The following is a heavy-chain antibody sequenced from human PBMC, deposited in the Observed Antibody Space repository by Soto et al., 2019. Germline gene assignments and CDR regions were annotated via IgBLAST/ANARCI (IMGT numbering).Heavy chain of an antibody. D-gene: IGHD3-10*01. J-gene: IGHJ5*02. CDR3: ARHRGVRGVIIDSGFDP. Sequence: GGSHRLSCGAAEFTFSSYGMSWVRQDPGKGLEWVANIKQDGSEKYYVDSVKGRFTISRDNAKNSLYLQMNSLRAEDTAVYYCARHRGVRGVIIDSGFDPSGQGTLVTVSS. V-gene: IGHV3-7*01. CDR1: EFTFSSYG. CDR2: IKQDGSEK.